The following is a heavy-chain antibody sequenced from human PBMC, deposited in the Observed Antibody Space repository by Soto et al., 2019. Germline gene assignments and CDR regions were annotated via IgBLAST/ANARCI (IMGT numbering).Heavy chain of an antibody. D-gene: IGHD6-6*01. CDR1: GGSISSGGYS. Sequence: PSETLSLTCAVSGGSISSGGYSWSWVRQPPGKGLEWIGYISHSGDPDYIPSLKSRVTISVDRSKNQFSLRLTSVTAADTAVYYCARGAGSSSSWTWFDPWGQGTLVTVSS. CDR2: ISHSGDP. J-gene: IGHJ5*02. V-gene: IGHV4-30-2*01. CDR3: ARGAGSSSSWTWFDP.